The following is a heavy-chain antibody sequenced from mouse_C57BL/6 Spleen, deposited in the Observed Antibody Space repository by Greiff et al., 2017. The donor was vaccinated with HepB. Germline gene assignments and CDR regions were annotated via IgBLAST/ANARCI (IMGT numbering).Heavy chain of an antibody. D-gene: IGHD1-1*01. Sequence: LVESGAELVRPGTSVKVSCKASGYAFTNYLIEWVKQRPGQGLEWIGVINPGSGGTNYNEKFKGKATLTADKSSSTAYMQLSSLTSEDSAVYFCARGFYYYGSSFDYWGQGTTLTVSS. J-gene: IGHJ2*01. V-gene: IGHV1-54*01. CDR3: ARGFYYYGSSFDY. CDR2: INPGSGGT. CDR1: GYAFTNYL.